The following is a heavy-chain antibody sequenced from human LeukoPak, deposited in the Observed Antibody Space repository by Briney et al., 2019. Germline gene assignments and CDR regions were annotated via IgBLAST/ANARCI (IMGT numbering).Heavy chain of an antibody. J-gene: IGHJ4*02. CDR1: GFTFSSYS. Sequence: GGSLRLSCAASGFTFSSYSMNWVRQAPGKGLEWVSSISSSSSYIYYADSVKGRFTISRDNAKNSLYLQMNSLRAEDTAVYYCAKGIHGSLLRSLEFDNWGQGTLVTVSS. CDR3: AKGIHGSLLRSLEFDN. V-gene: IGHV3-21*04. CDR2: ISSSSSYI. D-gene: IGHD3-3*01.